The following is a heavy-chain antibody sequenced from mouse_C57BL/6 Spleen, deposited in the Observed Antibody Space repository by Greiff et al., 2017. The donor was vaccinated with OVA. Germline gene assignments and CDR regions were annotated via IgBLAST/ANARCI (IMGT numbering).Heavy chain of an antibody. CDR2: IDPSDSYT. CDR3: ANGNYAFAY. J-gene: IGHJ3*01. V-gene: IGHV1-50*01. CDR1: GYTFTSYW. Sequence: QVQLQQPGAELVKPGASVKLSCKASGYTFTSYWMQWVKQRPGQGLEWIGEIDPSDSYTNYNQKFKGKATLTVDTSSSTAYMQLSSLTSEDSAVFYCANGNYAFAYWGKGTLVTVSA. D-gene: IGHD2-1*01.